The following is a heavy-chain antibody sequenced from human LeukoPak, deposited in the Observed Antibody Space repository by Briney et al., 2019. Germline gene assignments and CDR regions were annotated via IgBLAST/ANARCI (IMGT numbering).Heavy chain of an antibody. J-gene: IGHJ3*01. V-gene: IGHV3-7*01. CDR1: GFTFRTYW. Sequence: GGYLRLSCAASGFTFRTYWMSWIRQAPGKEPEWVADINQDGSEEYYLQSVRGRFTVSRDNAQNAVFLQMTNLRADDTAVYYRARWKMELQRNAFDFWGQGTVVTVSS. D-gene: IGHD1-26*01. CDR3: ARWKMELQRNAFDF. CDR2: INQDGSEE.